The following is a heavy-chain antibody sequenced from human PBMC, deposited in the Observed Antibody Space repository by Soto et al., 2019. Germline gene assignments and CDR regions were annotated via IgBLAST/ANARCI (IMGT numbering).Heavy chain of an antibody. Sequence: PGGSLRLSCAASGFTFRNYALTWVRQAPGKGLEWVSTISGSGGNIFYADSVKGRFTISRDKSKNAIFLQMSSLRAEDTAVYYCARAPWDWGQGTLVTVSS. V-gene: IGHV3-23*01. CDR1: GFTFRNYA. CDR2: ISGSGGNI. J-gene: IGHJ4*02. CDR3: ARAPWD.